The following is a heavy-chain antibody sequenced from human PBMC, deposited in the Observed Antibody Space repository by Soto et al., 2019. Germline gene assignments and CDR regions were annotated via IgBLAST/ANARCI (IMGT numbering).Heavy chain of an antibody. Sequence: ASVKVSCKASGFTFSNYGLNWVRQAPGQGLEWVGWVSANNGHTNYAQNLQDRVSMTTDTSTSTAYMELRGLRFDDTAVYYCARDIESVTAKHFFYYYAMDVWGQGTTVTVSS. D-gene: IGHD2-8*01. J-gene: IGHJ6*02. CDR3: ARDIESVTAKHFFYYYAMDV. CDR1: GFTFSNYG. CDR2: VSANNGHT. V-gene: IGHV1-18*01.